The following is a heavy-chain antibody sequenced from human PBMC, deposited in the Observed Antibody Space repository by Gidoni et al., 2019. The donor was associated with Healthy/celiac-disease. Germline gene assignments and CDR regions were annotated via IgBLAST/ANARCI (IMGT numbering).Heavy chain of an antibody. CDR1: SSYA. V-gene: IGHV3-30-3*01. CDR3: ARVQGDYGMDV. CDR2: ISYDGSNK. J-gene: IGHJ6*02. D-gene: IGHD1-26*01. Sequence: SSYAMHWVRQAPGKGLEWVAVISYDGSNKYYADSVKGRFTISRDNSKNTLYLQMNSLRAEDTAVYYCARVQGDYGMDVWGQGTTVTVSS.